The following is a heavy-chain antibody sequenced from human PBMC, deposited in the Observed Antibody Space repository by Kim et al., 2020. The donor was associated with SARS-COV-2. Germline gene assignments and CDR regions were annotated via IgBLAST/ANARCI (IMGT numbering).Heavy chain of an antibody. V-gene: IGHV4-59*12. J-gene: IGHJ4*01. CDR2: IYSSGTT. CDR3: ARDKPEYCSGGICHIYFD. Sequence: SETLSLTCTVSGGSISSSYWSWVRQPPGKKLEWIGYIYSSGTTNYNSSLKSRVTLLLDKAKNQFSLKLSSVTAAETAVYFFARDKPEYCSGGICHIYFD. CDR1: GGSISSSY. D-gene: IGHD2-15*01.